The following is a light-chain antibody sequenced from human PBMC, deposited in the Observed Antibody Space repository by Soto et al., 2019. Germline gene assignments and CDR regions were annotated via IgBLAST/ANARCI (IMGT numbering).Light chain of an antibody. Sequence: EIVLTQSPGTLSLSPGERATLSCRASQSVGSNSLAWYQQKPGQAPRVLIYGASNRATGIPDRVSGSGSGTDFTLTISRLEPEDFAVYYCQQYGGSPLTFGGGTKVEIK. CDR1: QSVGSNS. CDR3: QQYGGSPLT. V-gene: IGKV3-20*01. J-gene: IGKJ4*01. CDR2: GAS.